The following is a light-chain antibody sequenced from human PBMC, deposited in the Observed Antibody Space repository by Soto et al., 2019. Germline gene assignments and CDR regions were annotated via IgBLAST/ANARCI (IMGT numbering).Light chain of an antibody. CDR3: QQYNNCPPYT. V-gene: IGKV3-15*01. Sequence: EIVMTQSPATLSVSPGERATLSCRASQSVSSNLAWYQQKPGQAPRLLIYGASTRATGIPARFSGSGSGTEFSLTISRLQSEDFAVYYCQQYNNCPPYTFGQETKLEIK. CDR2: GAS. J-gene: IGKJ2*01. CDR1: QSVSSN.